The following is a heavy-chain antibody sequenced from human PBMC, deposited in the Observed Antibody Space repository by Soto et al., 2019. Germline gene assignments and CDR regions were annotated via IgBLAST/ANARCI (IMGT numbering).Heavy chain of an antibody. D-gene: IGHD3-3*01. CDR2: FDPEDGET. CDR1: GYTLTELS. J-gene: IGHJ4*02. CDR3: ATSSPDFGVVMERTTDYDY. V-gene: IGHV1-24*01. Sequence: ASVKVSCKVSGYTLTELSMHWVRQAPGKGLEWMGGFDPEDGETIYAQKFQGRVTMTEDTSTDTAYMELSSPRSEDTAVYYCATSSPDFGVVMERTTDYDYWGQGTLVTVSS.